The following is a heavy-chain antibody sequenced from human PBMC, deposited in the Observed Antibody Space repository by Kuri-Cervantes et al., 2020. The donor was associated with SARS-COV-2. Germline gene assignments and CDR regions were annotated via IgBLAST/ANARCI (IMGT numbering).Heavy chain of an antibody. CDR3: ARLTTVTTFDY. J-gene: IGHJ4*02. Sequence: SETLSLTCAVYGGSFSGYYWSWIRQPPGKGLEWIGEINHSGSTNYNPSLKSRVTISVDTSKNQFSLKLSSVTAADTAVYCCARLTTVTTFDYWGQGTLVTVSS. D-gene: IGHD4-17*01. V-gene: IGHV4-34*01. CDR2: INHSGST. CDR1: GGSFSGYY.